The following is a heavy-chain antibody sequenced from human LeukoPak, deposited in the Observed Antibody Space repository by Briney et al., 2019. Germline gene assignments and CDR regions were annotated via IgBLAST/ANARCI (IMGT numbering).Heavy chain of an antibody. D-gene: IGHD2-2*01. CDR1: GFTVRSNY. J-gene: IGHJ5*02. Sequence: GGSLRLSCAASGFTVRSNYMSWVRQAPGKGLEWVSDIYRGGSTYYAGSVKGRFTISRDNAKNPLFLQMNSLRAEDKAVYDCARDPGLYCSSTSCDEGLVDWFDPWGQGTLVTVSS. V-gene: IGHV3-66*01. CDR3: ARDPGLYCSSTSCDEGLVDWFDP. CDR2: IYRGGST.